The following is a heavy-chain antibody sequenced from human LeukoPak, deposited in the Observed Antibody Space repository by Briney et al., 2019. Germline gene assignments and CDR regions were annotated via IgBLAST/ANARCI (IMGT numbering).Heavy chain of an antibody. D-gene: IGHD3-10*02. CDR1: GFTFSSIW. CDR2: LKKDGSEK. CDR3: ARGLSPLFGELLSDGWFDP. J-gene: IGHJ5*02. Sequence: GGSLRLSCAASGFTFSSIWMIWVPQAPGKGREWVANLKKDGSEKYHVDSVKGRFSIARDNAKNSLYLQMNSLRAEDTAVYYCARGLSPLFGELLSDGWFDPWGQGTLVTVSS. V-gene: IGHV3-7*01.